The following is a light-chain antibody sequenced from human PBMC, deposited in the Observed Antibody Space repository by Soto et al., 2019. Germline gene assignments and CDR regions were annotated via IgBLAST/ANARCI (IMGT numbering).Light chain of an antibody. CDR1: SSDIGAGSE. CDR2: GST. CDR3: QSYDNSLSAYV. J-gene: IGLJ1*01. Sequence: QSVLTQPPSLSGAPGQRVTISCTGSSSDIGAGSEVHWYQQLPGTAPKLLIFGSTNRPSGVPDRFSGSKSATSASLAITGLQAEDEADYHCQSYDNSLSAYVFGTGTKLTVL. V-gene: IGLV1-40*01.